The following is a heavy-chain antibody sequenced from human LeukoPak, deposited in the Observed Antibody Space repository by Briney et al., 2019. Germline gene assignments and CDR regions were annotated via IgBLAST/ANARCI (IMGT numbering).Heavy chain of an antibody. CDR3: ASQEAFDI. CDR1: GGSISSSSHY. V-gene: IGHV4-61*05. J-gene: IGHJ3*02. Sequence: SETLSLTCTVSGGSISSSSHYWGWIRQPPGKGLEWIGYIYYSGSTNYNPSLKSRVTISVDTSKNQFSLKLSSVTAADTAVYYCASQEAFDIWGQGTMVTVSS. CDR2: IYYSGST.